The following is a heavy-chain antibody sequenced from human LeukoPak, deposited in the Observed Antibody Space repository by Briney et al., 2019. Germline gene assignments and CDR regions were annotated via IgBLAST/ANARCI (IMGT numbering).Heavy chain of an antibody. J-gene: IGHJ4*02. Sequence: QPGGSLRLSCAVSGFTLSSYWMHWVRQAPGKGLVWVARMNSDGSATTYADSVKGRFTIFRDNAKNTLYLQMNSLRAEDTAVYYCAREFEAPGFWAFDYWGQGTLVTASS. D-gene: IGHD3-16*01. CDR2: MNSDGSAT. CDR1: GFTLSSYW. V-gene: IGHV3-74*01. CDR3: AREFEAPGFWAFDY.